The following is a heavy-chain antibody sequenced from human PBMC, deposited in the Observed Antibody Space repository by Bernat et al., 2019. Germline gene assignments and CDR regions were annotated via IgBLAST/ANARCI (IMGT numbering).Heavy chain of an antibody. CDR2: IIPIFGTA. J-gene: IGHJ4*02. CDR1: GGTFSSYA. V-gene: IGHV1-69*12. D-gene: IGHD3-16*01. Sequence: QVQLVQSGAEVKKPGSSVKVSCKASGGTFSSYAISWVRQAPGQGLEWMGGIIPIFGTANYAQKFQGRVTITADESTSTVYMELSSLRSDDTAVYYCAREEREWLIDYWGQGTLVTVSS. CDR3: AREEREWLIDY.